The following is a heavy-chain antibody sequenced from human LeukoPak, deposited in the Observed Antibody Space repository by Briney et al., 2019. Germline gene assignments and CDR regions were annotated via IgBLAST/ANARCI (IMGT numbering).Heavy chain of an antibody. J-gene: IGHJ4*02. CDR3: ARGPLYYDYVWGSPPDY. D-gene: IGHD3-16*01. V-gene: IGHV3-23*01. CDR1: GFTFSSYG. CDR2: ISGSGGNT. Sequence: GGSLRLSCVASGFTFSSYGMSWVRQAPGKGLEWVSAISGSGGNTYYADSVKGRFTISRDNSKNTLYLQMNSLRAEDTAVYYCARGPLYYDYVWGSPPDYWGQGTLVTVSS.